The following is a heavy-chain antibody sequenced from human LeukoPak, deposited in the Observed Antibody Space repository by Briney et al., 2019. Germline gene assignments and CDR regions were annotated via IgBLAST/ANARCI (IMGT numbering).Heavy chain of an antibody. CDR2: ISWNSGSI. V-gene: IGHV3-9*03. D-gene: IGHD3-22*01. Sequence: GRSLRLSCAASGFTCDDYAMHRLRQAPGQGLEWGSGISWNSGSIGYADSGKGRFTISRDNAKNSLYLQMNSLRAEDMALYYCAKGGYYDTTGSFDYWGQGTLVTVSS. J-gene: IGHJ4*02. CDR1: GFTCDDYA. CDR3: AKGGYYDTTGSFDY.